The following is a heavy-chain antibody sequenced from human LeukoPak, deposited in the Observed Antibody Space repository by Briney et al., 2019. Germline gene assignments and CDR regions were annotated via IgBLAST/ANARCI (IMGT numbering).Heavy chain of an antibody. CDR1: GGSISGHH. Sequence: SETLSLTCTVSGGSISGHHWSWIRQPPGKGLEWIGYISYSGSTNYNPSLKSRVTMSVDTSKNQFSLNLSSVTAADTAVYYCARAGYSSSWYNWFDPWGQGTLVTVSS. D-gene: IGHD6-13*01. CDR2: ISYSGST. J-gene: IGHJ5*02. V-gene: IGHV4-59*08. CDR3: ARAGYSSSWYNWFDP.